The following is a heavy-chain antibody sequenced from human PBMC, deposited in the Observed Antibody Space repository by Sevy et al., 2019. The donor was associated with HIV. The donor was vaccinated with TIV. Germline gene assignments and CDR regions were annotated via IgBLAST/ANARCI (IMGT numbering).Heavy chain of an antibody. D-gene: IGHD5-18*01. J-gene: IGHJ4*02. CDR3: ARVREDTAMVSALY. CDR1: GFTFSRYS. Sequence: GGSLRLSCAASGFTFSRYSMNWVRQAPGKGLEWVSSISSGSSYIFYADSVKGRFTVSRDNAKNSLYLQMNSLRAEDTAVYYCARVREDTAMVSALYRGQGILVTVSS. CDR2: ISSGSSYI. V-gene: IGHV3-21*01.